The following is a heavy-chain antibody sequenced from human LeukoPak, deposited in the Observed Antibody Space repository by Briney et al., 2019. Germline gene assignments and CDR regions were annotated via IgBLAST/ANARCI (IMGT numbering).Heavy chain of an antibody. V-gene: IGHV3-11*06. CDR1: GFTFSDYY. CDR3: ARVRLNDILTGYYTGAYYFDY. J-gene: IGHJ4*02. Sequence: GGSLRLSCAASGFTFSDYYMSWIRQAPGKGLEWVSYISSSSSYTNYADSVKGRFTISRDNAKNSLYLQMNSRRAEDTAVYYCARVRLNDILTGYYTGAYYFDYWGQGTLVTVSS. D-gene: IGHD3-9*01. CDR2: ISSSSSYT.